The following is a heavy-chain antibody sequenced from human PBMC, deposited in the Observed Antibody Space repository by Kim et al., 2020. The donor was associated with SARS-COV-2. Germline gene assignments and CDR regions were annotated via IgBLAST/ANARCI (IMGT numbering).Heavy chain of an antibody. CDR1: GFTFSSYG. D-gene: IGHD3-22*01. CDR2: ISYDGSNK. CDR3: AKEIIGGGIYYDSSGSPDY. Sequence: GGSLRLSCAASGFTFSSYGMHWVRQAPGKGLEWVAVISYDGSNKYYADSVKGRFTISRDNSKNTLYLQMNSLRAEDTAVYYCAKEIIGGGIYYDSSGSPDYWGQGTLVTVSS. J-gene: IGHJ4*02. V-gene: IGHV3-30*18.